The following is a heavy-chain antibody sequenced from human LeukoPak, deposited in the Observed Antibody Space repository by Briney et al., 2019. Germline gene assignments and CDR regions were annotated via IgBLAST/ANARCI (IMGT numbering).Heavy chain of an antibody. CDR1: GGTFSSYT. D-gene: IGHD3-22*01. V-gene: IGHV1-69*13. Sequence: SVKVSCKASGGTFSSYTISWVRQAPGQGLEWMAGIIPIFGTANYAQKFQGRVTITADESTSTAYMELSSLRSEDTAVYYCATGSGYFYRYFDYWGQGTLVTVSS. CDR3: ATGSGYFYRYFDY. CDR2: IIPIFGTA. J-gene: IGHJ4*02.